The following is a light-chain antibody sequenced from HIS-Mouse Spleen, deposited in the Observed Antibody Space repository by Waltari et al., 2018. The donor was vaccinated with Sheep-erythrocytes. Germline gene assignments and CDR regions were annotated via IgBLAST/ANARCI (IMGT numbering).Light chain of an antibody. Sequence: QSALTQPASVSGSPGQSIPITCTGTSRDVGSYNLFSWYQQHPGKAPKPMIYEGSKRPSGVSNRFSGSKSGNTASLTISGLQAEDEADYYCCSYAGSSTPWVFGGGTKLTVL. CDR3: CSYAGSSTPWV. CDR2: EGS. CDR1: SRDVGSYNL. J-gene: IGLJ3*02. V-gene: IGLV2-23*01.